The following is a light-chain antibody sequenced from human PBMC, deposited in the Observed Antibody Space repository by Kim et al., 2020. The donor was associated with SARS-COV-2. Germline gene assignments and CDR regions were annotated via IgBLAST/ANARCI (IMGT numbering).Light chain of an antibody. Sequence: QSALTQPTSVSGSPGQSITIYCTGTSSDVGGYNYVSWYQQHPGKAPKLMIYDVSNRPSGVSNHFSGSKSGNTASLTISGLQAEDEADYYCSSYTSSSTLAFYVCGTGTKVTVL. V-gene: IGLV2-14*03. CDR3: SSYTSSSTLAFYV. CDR1: SSDVGGYNY. J-gene: IGLJ1*01. CDR2: DVS.